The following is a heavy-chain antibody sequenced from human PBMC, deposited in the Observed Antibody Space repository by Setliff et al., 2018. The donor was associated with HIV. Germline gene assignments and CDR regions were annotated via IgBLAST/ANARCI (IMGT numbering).Heavy chain of an antibody. CDR1: GGSISSSSYY. J-gene: IGHJ5*02. V-gene: IGHV4-39*01. CDR2: VYYSGST. Sequence: SETLSLTCTVSGGSISSSSYYWGWIRQPPGKGLEWIGNVYYSGSTYYNPSLKSRVTISVDTSQNQFSLRLNSVTSADTVVYYCARYRYYYDSSGYGRWFDPWGQGTLVTVSS. D-gene: IGHD3-22*01. CDR3: ARYRYYYDSSGYGRWFDP.